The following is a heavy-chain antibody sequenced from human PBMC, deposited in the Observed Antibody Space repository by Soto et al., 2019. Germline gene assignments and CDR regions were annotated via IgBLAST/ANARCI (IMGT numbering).Heavy chain of an antibody. CDR1: GFTFSSYW. J-gene: IGHJ4*02. V-gene: IGHV3-7*04. Sequence: EELLVESGGGLVQPGGSLRLSCAASGFTFSSYWMSWVRQTPGKGLEWVANMNRDGTEKYYVDSVAGRFTIPRDNARNLLSLQMNNLRVDDTAVYYCARDPNSGYDRGRNYWGQGTLVSVSS. CDR3: ARDPNSGYDRGRNY. D-gene: IGHD5-12*01. CDR2: MNRDGTEK.